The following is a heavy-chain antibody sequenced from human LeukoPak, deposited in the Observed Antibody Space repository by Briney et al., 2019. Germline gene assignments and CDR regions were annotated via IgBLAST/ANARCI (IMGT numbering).Heavy chain of an antibody. J-gene: IGHJ4*02. CDR2: ISGSGGST. Sequence: GGSLRLSCAASGFTFSSYAMSWVRQAPGKGLEWVSAISGSGGSTYYADSVKGRFTISRDSSKNTLCLQMNSLRAEDTAMYYCARGLRHCDRTSCFQPFDCWGQGTLVTVSS. V-gene: IGHV3-23*01. D-gene: IGHD2-2*01. CDR1: GFTFSSYA. CDR3: ARGLRHCDRTSCFQPFDC.